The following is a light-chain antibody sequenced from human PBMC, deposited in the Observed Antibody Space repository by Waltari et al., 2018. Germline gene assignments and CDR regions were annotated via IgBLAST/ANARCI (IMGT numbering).Light chain of an antibody. CDR2: EVN. Sequence: QSALTQPASVSASPGQSITISCTGTRSDVGAYEYISWYQQHPGKVPKLIIYEVNNRPSGVSDRFSGSKFDNTASLTISGLQPEDEADYYCSSYTTIASYVFGTGTKVTVL. J-gene: IGLJ1*01. CDR1: RSDVGAYEY. CDR3: SSYTTIASYV. V-gene: IGLV2-14*01.